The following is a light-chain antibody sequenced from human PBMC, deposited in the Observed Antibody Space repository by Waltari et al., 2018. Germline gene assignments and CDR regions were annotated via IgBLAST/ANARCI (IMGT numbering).Light chain of an antibody. J-gene: IGKJ2*01. V-gene: IGKV3-20*01. CDR3: QYYGSYT. CDR1: QSVSSSY. Sequence: LSCRASQSVSSSYLAWYQQKPGQAPRLLMYLASSRATGIPDRFSGSGSGTDFTLTISRLEPEDFAVYYCQYYGSYTFGQGTKRAI. CDR2: LAS.